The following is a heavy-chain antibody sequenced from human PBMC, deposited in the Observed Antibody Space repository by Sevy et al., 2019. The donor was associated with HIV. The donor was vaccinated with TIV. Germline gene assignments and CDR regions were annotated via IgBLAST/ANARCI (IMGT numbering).Heavy chain of an antibody. J-gene: IGHJ4*02. Sequence: GGSLRLSCTASGFTFGDYAMSWVRQAPGKGLEWVGFISSKAYGGTTEYAASVKGRFTISRDDSKSIAYLQMNSLKTEDTAVYYCTRVGSSGYPFDYWGQGTLVTVSS. CDR1: GFTFGDYA. CDR3: TRVGSSGYPFDY. CDR2: ISSKAYGGTT. V-gene: IGHV3-49*04. D-gene: IGHD3-22*01.